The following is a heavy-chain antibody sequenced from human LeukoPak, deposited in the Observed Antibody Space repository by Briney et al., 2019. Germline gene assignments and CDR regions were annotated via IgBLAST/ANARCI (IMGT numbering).Heavy chain of an antibody. J-gene: IGHJ4*02. CDR1: GGSISSYY. Sequence: PSETLSLTCTVSGGSISSYYWSWIRQPPGKGLEWIGYIYYSGSTNYNPSLKSRVTISVDTSKNQFSLKLSSVTAADTAVYYCARDRVGASMYYFDYWGQGTLVTVSS. D-gene: IGHD1-26*01. CDR2: IYYSGST. V-gene: IGHV4-59*12. CDR3: ARDRVGASMYYFDY.